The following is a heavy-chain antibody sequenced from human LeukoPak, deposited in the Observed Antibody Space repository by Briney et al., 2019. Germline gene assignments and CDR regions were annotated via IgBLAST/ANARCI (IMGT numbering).Heavy chain of an antibody. CDR1: GFTFSDYY. Sequence: PGGSLRLSCAAPGFTFSDYYMSWIRQAPGKGLEWVSYISSSTSYTNYADSVKGRFTISRDNAKSSLYLQMNSLRAEDTAVYYCARGGSNWSFDYWGQGTLVTVSS. CDR2: ISSSTSYT. D-gene: IGHD6-13*01. V-gene: IGHV3-11*05. CDR3: ARGGSNWSFDY. J-gene: IGHJ4*02.